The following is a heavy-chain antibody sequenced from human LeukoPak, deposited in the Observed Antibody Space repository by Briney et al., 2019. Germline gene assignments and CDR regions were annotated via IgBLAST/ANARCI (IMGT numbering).Heavy chain of an antibody. J-gene: IGHJ5*02. CDR1: GYTFTSYY. Sequence: ASVKVCCKASGYTFTSYYMHWVRQAPGQGLEWMGIINPSGGSTSYAQKFQGRVTMTRDTSTSTVYMELSSLRSEDTAVYYCARSLRMDNWFDPWGQGTLVTVSS. D-gene: IGHD2-2*03. CDR2: INPSGGST. CDR3: ARSLRMDNWFDP. V-gene: IGHV1-46*01.